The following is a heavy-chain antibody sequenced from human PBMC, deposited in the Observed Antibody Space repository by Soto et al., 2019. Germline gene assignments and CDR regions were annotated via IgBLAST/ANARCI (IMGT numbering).Heavy chain of an antibody. Sequence: SGTLSLTCTVSGDSVRSQCRSWIRRPPGRGLEWIGYIYRSGSTKYNPSLKSRLTISVDTSKNQFSLKLSSVTAADTAVYYYGWTLDYDHMDVWGKGTTVTVSS. V-gene: IGHV4-4*09. CDR2: IYRSGST. J-gene: IGHJ6*03. CDR3: GWTLDYDHMDV. CDR1: GDSVRSQC. D-gene: IGHD2-15*01.